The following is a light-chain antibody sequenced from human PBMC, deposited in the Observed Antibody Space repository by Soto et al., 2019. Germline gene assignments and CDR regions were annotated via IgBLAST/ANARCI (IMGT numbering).Light chain of an antibody. Sequence: QSVLTQPASVSGSPGQSITISCTGTSSDVGYYNYVSWYQQHPGKVPKLMIYEVNNRPSGVSNRFSASKSAFTASLTISGLQAEDEADYYCSSYTTSYFYVFGPGTKVTVL. CDR1: SSDVGYYNY. CDR3: SSYTTSYFYV. J-gene: IGLJ1*01. CDR2: EVN. V-gene: IGLV2-14*01.